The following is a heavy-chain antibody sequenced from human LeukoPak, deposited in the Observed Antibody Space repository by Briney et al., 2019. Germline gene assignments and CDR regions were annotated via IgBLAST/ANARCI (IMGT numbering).Heavy chain of an antibody. Sequence: GASVKVSCKASGGTFSSYAISWVRQAPGHGLEGMGGIIPIFGTANYAQKFQGRVTITADKSTSTAYMERSSVRSEATAVYYCARELTMVRGVIITYYMDVWGKGTTVTVSS. CDR1: GGTFSSYA. CDR3: ARELTMVRGVIITYYMDV. D-gene: IGHD3-10*01. V-gene: IGHV1-69*06. CDR2: IIPIFGTA. J-gene: IGHJ6*03.